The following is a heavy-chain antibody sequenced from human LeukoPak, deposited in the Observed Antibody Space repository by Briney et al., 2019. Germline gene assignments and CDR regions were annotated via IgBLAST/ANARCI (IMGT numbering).Heavy chain of an antibody. D-gene: IGHD3-3*01. CDR2: IRYDGSNK. J-gene: IGHJ4*02. V-gene: IGHV3-30*02. CDR3: AKDQSGYPYCFDY. Sequence: GGSLRLSCAASGFTFSSYAMSWVRQAPGKGLEWVAFIRYDGSNKYYADSVKGRFTISRDNSKNTLYLQMNSLRAEDTAVYYCAKDQSGYPYCFDYWGQGTLVTVSS. CDR1: GFTFSSYA.